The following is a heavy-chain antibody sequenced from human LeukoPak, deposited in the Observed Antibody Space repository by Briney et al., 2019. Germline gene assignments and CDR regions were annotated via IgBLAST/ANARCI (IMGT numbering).Heavy chain of an antibody. J-gene: IGHJ4*02. CDR2: IYSGGTT. Sequence: GGSERLSCAASGFTVSSNYMNWVRQAPGKGLEWVSVIYSGGTTYYADSVKGRFTISRDNSNNTLYLQMNSLRAEDTAVYYCARGLVGAYFDYWGQGTLVTVSS. D-gene: IGHD1-26*01. CDR1: GFTVSSNY. V-gene: IGHV3-53*01. CDR3: ARGLVGAYFDY.